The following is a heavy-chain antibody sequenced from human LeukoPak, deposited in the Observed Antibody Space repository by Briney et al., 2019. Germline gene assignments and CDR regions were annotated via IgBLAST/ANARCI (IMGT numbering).Heavy chain of an antibody. D-gene: IGHD4-17*01. V-gene: IGHV4-31*03. CDR1: GGSISSGGYY. J-gene: IGHJ6*02. CDR2: IYYSGSN. CDR3: ARDRALVFYGDYSPDPPYYYYGMDV. Sequence: SQTLSLTCTVSGGSISSGGYYWSWIRQRPGKGREWIGYIYYSGSNYYNPSLKSRVTISVDTSKNQFSLKLSSVTAADTAVYYCARDRALVFYGDYSPDPPYYYYGMDVWGQGTTVTVSS.